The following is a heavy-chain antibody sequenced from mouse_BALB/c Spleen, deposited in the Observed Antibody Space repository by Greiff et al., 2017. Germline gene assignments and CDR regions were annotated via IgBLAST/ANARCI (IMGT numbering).Heavy chain of an antibody. CDR2: IWWNDDK. CDR3: ARIYYYGSSYRYFDV. CDR1: GFSLSTSGMS. Sequence: QVQLKESGPGILQPSQTLSLTCSFSGFSLSTSGMSVGWIRQPSGKGLEWLAHIWWNDDKYYNPALKSRLTISKDTSNHQVFLKIASVVTADTATYYCARIYYYGSSYRYFDVWGAGTTVTVSS. D-gene: IGHD1-1*01. J-gene: IGHJ1*01. V-gene: IGHV8-8*01.